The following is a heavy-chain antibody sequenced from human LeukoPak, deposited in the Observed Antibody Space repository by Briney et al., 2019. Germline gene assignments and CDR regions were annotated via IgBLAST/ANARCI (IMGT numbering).Heavy chain of an antibody. J-gene: IGHJ4*02. V-gene: IGHV5-10-1*01. CDR1: GYSFTSYW. CDR2: IDPSDSYT. D-gene: IGHD3-9*01. Sequence: GESLKISCKGSGYSFTSYWISWVRRMPGKGLEWMGRIDPSDSYTNYSPSFQGHVTISADKSISTAYLQWSSLKASDTAMYYCARHHDILTGYYDYWGQGTLVTVSS. CDR3: ARHHDILTGYYDY.